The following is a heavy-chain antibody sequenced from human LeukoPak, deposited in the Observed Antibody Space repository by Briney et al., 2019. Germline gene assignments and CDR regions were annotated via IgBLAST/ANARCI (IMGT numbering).Heavy chain of an antibody. V-gene: IGHV3-48*03. CDR2: ISSSGSTI. CDR3: ATDSVYSSSCSHAESIA. Sequence: GGSLRLSCAASGFTFSSYEMNWVRQAPGKGLEWVSYISSSGSTIDYADSVKGRVTISRDNAKNSLYLQMNSLRAEDTAVYYCATDSVYSSSCSHAESIAWGQGTLVTVSS. CDR1: GFTFSSYE. J-gene: IGHJ5*02. D-gene: IGHD6-13*01.